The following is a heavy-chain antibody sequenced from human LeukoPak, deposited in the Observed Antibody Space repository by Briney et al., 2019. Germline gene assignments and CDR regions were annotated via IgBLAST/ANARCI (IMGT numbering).Heavy chain of an antibody. Sequence: ASVKVSCKASGYTFTSYDINWVLQATGHGLEWMGWKNPNSGNTGYAQKFQGRVTITRNTSISTAYMELSSLRSEDTAVYYCARGEGSSYPYWGQGTLVTVSS. CDR2: KNPNSGNT. CDR3: ARGEGSSYPY. D-gene: IGHD6-6*01. CDR1: GYTFTSYD. J-gene: IGHJ4*02. V-gene: IGHV1-8*03.